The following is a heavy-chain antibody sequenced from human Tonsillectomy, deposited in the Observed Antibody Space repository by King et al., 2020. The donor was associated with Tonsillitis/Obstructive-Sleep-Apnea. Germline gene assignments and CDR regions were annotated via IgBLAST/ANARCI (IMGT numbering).Heavy chain of an antibody. CDR3: ARAENFWSAPFDY. Sequence: VQLVESGGGLVQPGGSLRLSCAASRFTFSSYEINWVRQAPGKGLEWVSYISSSGSTTYYADSVKGRFTVSRDNAKNSLYLQMNSLRAEDTALYYCARAENFWSAPFDYWGQGTLVTVSS. CDR2: ISSSGSTT. D-gene: IGHD3-3*01. CDR1: RFTFSSYE. V-gene: IGHV3-48*03. J-gene: IGHJ4*02.